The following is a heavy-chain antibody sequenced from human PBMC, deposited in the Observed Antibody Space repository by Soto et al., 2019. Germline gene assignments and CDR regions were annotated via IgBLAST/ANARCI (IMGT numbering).Heavy chain of an antibody. Sequence: PSETLSLTCSVSGASISSNHWCWIRQPPGKGLDYIGCMYDRVTTNYNPSLKSRVTISVDTSKNQFSLKLTSVTAADTAVYYCARDKITGLFDYWGQGTLVTVSS. J-gene: IGHJ4*02. D-gene: IGHD2-8*02. V-gene: IGHV4-59*12. CDR2: MYDRVTT. CDR1: GASISSNH. CDR3: ARDKITGLFDY.